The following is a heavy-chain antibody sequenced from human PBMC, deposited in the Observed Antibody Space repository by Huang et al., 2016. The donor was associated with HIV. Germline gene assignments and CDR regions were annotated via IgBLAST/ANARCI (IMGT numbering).Heavy chain of an antibody. J-gene: IGHJ4*02. CDR1: GFTFSAYA. CDR2: ITGGGIST. V-gene: IGHV3-23*01. Sequence: EVQLLESGGDLVQPGGSLRLSCAASGFTFSAYAMSWVRPDPGKGLGWVSAITGGGISTYSAESVRGRFTISRDNSKNTLFLQMSSLRAGDTAVYYCAKDLGTWGQGTLVTVSS. D-gene: IGHD1-1*01. CDR3: AKDLGT.